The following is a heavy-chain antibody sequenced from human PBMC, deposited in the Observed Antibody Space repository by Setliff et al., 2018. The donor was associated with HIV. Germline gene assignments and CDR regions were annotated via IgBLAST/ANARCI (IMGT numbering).Heavy chain of an antibody. J-gene: IGHJ4*02. CDR3: ARGKTWLRFLDY. Sequence: ASVKVSCKASGYTFTSYAMHWVRQAPGQRLEWMGWINAGNGNTKYSQKFQGRVTITRDTSASTAYMELRSLKSDDTAVYYCARGKTWLRFLDYWGQGTLVTVSS. CDR2: INAGNGNT. D-gene: IGHD5-12*01. V-gene: IGHV1-3*01. CDR1: GYTFTSYA.